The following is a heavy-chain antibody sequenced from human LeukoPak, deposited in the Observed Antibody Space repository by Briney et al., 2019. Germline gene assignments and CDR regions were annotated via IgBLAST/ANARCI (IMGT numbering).Heavy chain of an antibody. J-gene: IGHJ4*02. V-gene: IGHV4-34*01. CDR2: INHSGST. CDR3: ASESYDYVWGSYRFGDY. Sequence: SETLSLTCAVYGGSFSGYYWSWIRQPPGKGLEWIGEINHSGSTNYNPSLKSRVTISVDTSKNQFSLKLSSVTAADTAVYYCASESYDYVWGSYRFGDYWGQGTLVTVSS. CDR1: GGSFSGYY. D-gene: IGHD3-16*02.